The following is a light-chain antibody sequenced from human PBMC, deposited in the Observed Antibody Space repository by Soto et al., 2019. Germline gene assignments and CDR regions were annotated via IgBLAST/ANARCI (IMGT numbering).Light chain of an antibody. CDR1: QSVSHY. V-gene: IGKV3-11*01. J-gene: IGKJ5*01. CDR2: DAS. Sequence: EIVLTQSPATLSLSPGERATLSCRASQSVSHYLAWYQQRPGQAPRLLIYDASSRAPGIPARFSGSGSGTDFTLTISSLEPEDFAVYICQQCNNWPPITFGQGTRLEIK. CDR3: QQCNNWPPIT.